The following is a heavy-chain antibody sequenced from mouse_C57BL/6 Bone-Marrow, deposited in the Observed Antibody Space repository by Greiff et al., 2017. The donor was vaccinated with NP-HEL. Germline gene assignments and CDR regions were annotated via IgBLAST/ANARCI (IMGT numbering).Heavy chain of an antibody. Sequence: VQLKQSGPGLVKPSQSLSLTCSVTGYSITSGYYWNWIRQFPGNKLEWMGYISYDGSNNYNPSLKNRISITRDTSKNQFFLKLNSVTTEDTATYYCARLWIDYDYFDYWGQGTTLTVSS. CDR1: GYSITSGYY. D-gene: IGHD2-4*01. V-gene: IGHV3-6*01. J-gene: IGHJ2*01. CDR2: ISYDGSN. CDR3: ARLWIDYDYFDY.